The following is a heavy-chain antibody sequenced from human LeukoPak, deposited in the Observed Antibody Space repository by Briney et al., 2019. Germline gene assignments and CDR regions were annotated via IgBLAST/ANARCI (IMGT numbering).Heavy chain of an antibody. V-gene: IGHV3-11*03. CDR1: GFTFSDYY. CDR2: ISSSSSYT. CDR3: AGCSGGSCYSRGKYGVDV. D-gene: IGHD2-15*01. J-gene: IGHJ6*02. Sequence: GGSLRLSCAASGFTFSDYYMSWIRQAPGKGLEWVSYISSSSSYTNYAASVKGRFTVSRDNSKNTLYLQMNSLRADDTAVYYCAGCSGGSCYSRGKYGVDVWGQGTTVIVSS.